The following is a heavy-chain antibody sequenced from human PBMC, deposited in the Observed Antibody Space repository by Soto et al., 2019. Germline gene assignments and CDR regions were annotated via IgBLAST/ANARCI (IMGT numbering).Heavy chain of an antibody. J-gene: IGHJ4*02. CDR1: GGSISSGGYS. V-gene: IGHV4-30-2*01. Sequence: PSETLSLTCAVSGGSISSGGYSWSWIRQPPGKGLEWIGYIYHSGSTYYNPPLKSRVTISVDRSKNQFSLKLSSVTAADTAVYYCASGGVAARHEDYWGQGTLVTASS. CDR2: IYHSGST. D-gene: IGHD6-6*01. CDR3: ASGGVAARHEDY.